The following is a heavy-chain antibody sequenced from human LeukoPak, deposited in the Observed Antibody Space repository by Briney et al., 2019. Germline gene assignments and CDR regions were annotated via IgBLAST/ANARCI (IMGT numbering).Heavy chain of an antibody. CDR3: ARPTGKQQLVGYYFDY. J-gene: IGHJ4*02. CDR1: GFTFSSYA. D-gene: IGHD6-13*01. V-gene: IGHV3-30-3*01. Sequence: PGRSLRLSCAASGFTFSSYAMHWVRQAPGKGLEWVAVISYDGSNKYYADSVKGRFTISRDNSKNTLYLQMNSLRAEDTAVYYCARPTGKQQLVGYYFDYWGQGTLVTVSS. CDR2: ISYDGSNK.